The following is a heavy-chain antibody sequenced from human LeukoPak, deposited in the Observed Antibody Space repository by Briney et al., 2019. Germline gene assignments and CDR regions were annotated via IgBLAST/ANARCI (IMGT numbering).Heavy chain of an antibody. CDR1: GGSISSGSYY. J-gene: IGHJ4*02. V-gene: IGHV4-61*02. Sequence: SETLPLTCTVSGGSISSGSYYWSWIRQPAGKGLEWIGRINTSGTTNYYPSLKSRVTISVDTSKNQFSLKLSSVTAADTAVYYCARDARDGRDASFDYWGQGTLVTVSS. D-gene: IGHD5-24*01. CDR3: ARDARDGRDASFDY. CDR2: INTSGTT.